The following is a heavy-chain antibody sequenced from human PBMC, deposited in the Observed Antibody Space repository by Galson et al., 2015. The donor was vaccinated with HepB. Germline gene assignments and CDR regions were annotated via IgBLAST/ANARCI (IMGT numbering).Heavy chain of an antibody. CDR1: GGSISSYY. Sequence: SETLSLTCTVSGGSISSYYWSWIRQPPGKGLEWIGYIYYSWSTYYNPSLKSRVTISVDTSKNQFSLKLSSVTAADTAVYYCARDPNRGYSGYVDYWGQGTLVTVSS. CDR2: IYYSWST. D-gene: IGHD5-12*01. CDR3: ARDPNRGYSGYVDY. J-gene: IGHJ4*02. V-gene: IGHV4-59*12.